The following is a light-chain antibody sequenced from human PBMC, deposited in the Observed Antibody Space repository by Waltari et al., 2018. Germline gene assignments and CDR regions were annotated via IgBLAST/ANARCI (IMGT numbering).Light chain of an antibody. V-gene: IGLV3-10*01. CDR2: EDT. J-gene: IGLJ1*01. Sequence: SYELTQPPSVSVSPGQTARITCSGHELPRQYAYWFQQKSGQAPRLFIYEDTKRPSGIPERFAGSSSGTVATLTITGAQVDDEADYYCYSSDSTGLRVFGGGTTVVVL. CDR1: ELPRQY. CDR3: YSSDSTGLRV.